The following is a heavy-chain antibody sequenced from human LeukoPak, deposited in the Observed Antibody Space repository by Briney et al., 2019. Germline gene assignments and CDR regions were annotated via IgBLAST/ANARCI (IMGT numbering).Heavy chain of an antibody. CDR3: AKARSLTCGGDCYQIDY. D-gene: IGHD2-21*02. J-gene: IGHJ4*02. Sequence: GGSLRLSCVASRFTFSSFAINWVRQAPGKGLEWVSGISGSGYTTYYAGSVRGRFSISRDNSRNTLSLQMSSLRAEDTAVYYCAKARSLTCGGDCYQIDYWGQGTLVIVSS. V-gene: IGHV3-23*01. CDR1: RFTFSSFA. CDR2: ISGSGYTT.